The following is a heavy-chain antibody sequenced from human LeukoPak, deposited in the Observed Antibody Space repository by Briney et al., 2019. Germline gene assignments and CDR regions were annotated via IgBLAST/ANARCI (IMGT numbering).Heavy chain of an antibody. CDR1: GYSISSGYY. D-gene: IGHD3-22*01. V-gene: IGHV4-38-2*02. CDR2: IYHSGST. J-gene: IGHJ4*02. Sequence: SETLSLTCTVSGYSISSGYYWGWIRQPPGKGLEWIGSIYHSGSTYYNPSLKSRVTISVDTSKNQFSLKLSSVTAADTAVYYCARGTDYDSSGYYYDDYWGQGTLVTVSS. CDR3: ARGTDYDSSGYYYDDY.